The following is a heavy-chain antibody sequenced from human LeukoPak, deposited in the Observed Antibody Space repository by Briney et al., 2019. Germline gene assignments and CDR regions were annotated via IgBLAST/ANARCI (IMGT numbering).Heavy chain of an antibody. J-gene: IGHJ4*02. CDR3: ARDKAFTYGFFDS. Sequence: ASVKVSCKASGYTFTGHYVHWVRQAPGQGLEWRGWVNPNSGGTDYAQKFQGRVSMTRDTSINTAYMELSGLRSDDTAVYYCARDKAFTYGFFDSWGQGTLVTVSS. CDR1: GYTFTGHY. D-gene: IGHD3-10*01. V-gene: IGHV1-2*02. CDR2: VNPNSGGT.